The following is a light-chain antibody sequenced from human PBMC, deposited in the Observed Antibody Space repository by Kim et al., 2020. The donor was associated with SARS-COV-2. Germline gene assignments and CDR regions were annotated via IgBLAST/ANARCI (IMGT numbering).Light chain of an antibody. CDR1: SSDVGGYNY. CDR2: DVS. Sequence: GQSVTISCTGTSSDVGGYNYVSCYQQRPGKAPKLMIYDVSNRPSGVPDRFSGSKSGNTASLTNSGLQAEDEADYYCCSYAGSYTYVFGTGTKVTVL. CDR3: CSYAGSYTYV. V-gene: IGLV2-11*01. J-gene: IGLJ1*01.